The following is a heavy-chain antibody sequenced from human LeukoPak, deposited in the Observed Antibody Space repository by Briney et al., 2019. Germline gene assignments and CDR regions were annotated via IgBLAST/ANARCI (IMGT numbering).Heavy chain of an antibody. V-gene: IGHV3-11*03. D-gene: IGHD3-22*01. CDR2: ISPDGSYT. J-gene: IGHJ4*02. CDR3: ATPGYYVTTGYYS. Sequence: PGRSLRLSCAGSGFVFSDFYINWIRHSPGKGLEWLAYISPDGSYTTYGDSVKGRFVISRDNAKNSVSLQMNSLRVEDTAFYYCATPGYYVTTGYYSWGQGILVTVSS. CDR1: GFVFSDFY.